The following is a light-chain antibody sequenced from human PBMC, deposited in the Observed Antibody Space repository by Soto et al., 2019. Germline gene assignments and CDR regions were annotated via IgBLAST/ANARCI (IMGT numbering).Light chain of an antibody. CDR2: DAS. J-gene: IGKJ5*01. CDR1: QSVSIY. V-gene: IGKV3-11*01. CDR3: QQRSNWPPS. Sequence: EIVLTQSPATLSLSPGERATLSCRASQSVSIYLAWYQQKPGQAPRLLVYDASSRATGIPARFSGSVSGTDLPLTISSLEPEDFAVYYCQQRSNWPPSFGQGTRLEIK.